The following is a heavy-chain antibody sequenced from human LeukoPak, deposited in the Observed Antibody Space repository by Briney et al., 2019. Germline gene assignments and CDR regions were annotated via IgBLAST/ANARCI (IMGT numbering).Heavy chain of an antibody. CDR2: ISGSGGST. D-gene: IGHD3-22*01. Sequence: PGGSLRLSCAASGFTLSNYWMHWVRQAPGKGLEWVSVISGSGGSTYYADSVKGRFTISRDNSKNTLYLQMNSLRAEDTAVYYCAKEYYYDSSGYRGVYFDYWGQGTLVTVSS. V-gene: IGHV3-23*01. CDR3: AKEYYYDSSGYRGVYFDY. CDR1: GFTLSNYW. J-gene: IGHJ4*02.